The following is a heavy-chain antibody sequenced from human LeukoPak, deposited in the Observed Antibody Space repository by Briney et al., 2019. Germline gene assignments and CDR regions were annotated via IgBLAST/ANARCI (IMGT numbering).Heavy chain of an antibody. V-gene: IGHV1-24*01. D-gene: IGHD3-10*01. CDR3: ATGFITMVRGVIPLDY. Sequence: GASVKVSCKVSGYTLTELSMHWVRQAPGKGLEWMGGFDPEDGETIYAQKFQGRVTMTEDTSTDTAYMELSSLRSEDTAVYYCATGFITMVRGVIPLDYRGQGTLVTVSS. CDR1: GYTLTELS. CDR2: FDPEDGET. J-gene: IGHJ4*02.